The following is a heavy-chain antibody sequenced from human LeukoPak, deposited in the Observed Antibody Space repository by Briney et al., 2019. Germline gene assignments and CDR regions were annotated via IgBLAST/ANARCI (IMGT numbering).Heavy chain of an antibody. CDR1: GFTFDDYA. CDR2: ISWNSGSI. Sequence: PGRSLRLSCAASGFTFDDYAMHWVRQAPGKGLEWVSGISWNSGSIGYADSVKGRFTISRDNAKNSLYLQMNSLRAEDTAVYYCARGSPKLEHAFDIWGQGTMVTVSS. V-gene: IGHV3-9*01. D-gene: IGHD1-1*01. J-gene: IGHJ3*02. CDR3: ARGSPKLEHAFDI.